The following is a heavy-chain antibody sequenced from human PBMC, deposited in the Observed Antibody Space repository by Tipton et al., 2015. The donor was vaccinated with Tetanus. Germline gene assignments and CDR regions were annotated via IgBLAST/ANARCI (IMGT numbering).Heavy chain of an antibody. V-gene: IGHV5-51*01. CDR2: IKPGDSDI. CDR3: ARRRTNTNLFFWFES. D-gene: IGHD1/OR15-1a*01. CDR1: GYSFPHYY. J-gene: IGHJ5*01. Sequence: QLVQSGAEVKKPGESLKISCQASGYSFPHYYIVWVRHMPGKGLEWMGTIKPGDSDIQYSPSFRGQVAISADESINTPYLQWSSLKASDTAIYYCARRRTNTNLFFWFESWGQGTQVTVSS.